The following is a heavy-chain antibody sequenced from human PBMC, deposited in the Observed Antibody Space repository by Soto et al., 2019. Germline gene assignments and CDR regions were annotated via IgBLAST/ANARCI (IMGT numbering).Heavy chain of an antibody. V-gene: IGHV3-30*19. Sequence: QVQLVESGGGVVQPGTSLRVSCVGSGFTFRSYVIHWVRQAPGKGLEWVALTSYDGSDKYYDDSVRGRFTISRDNSRNTVDLQRDSLRLEDTALYYCPRWGTTGGLGVWGQGTLVSVSS. CDR2: TSYDGSDK. CDR3: PRWGTTGGLGV. J-gene: IGHJ1*01. CDR1: GFTFRSYV. D-gene: IGHD3-16*01.